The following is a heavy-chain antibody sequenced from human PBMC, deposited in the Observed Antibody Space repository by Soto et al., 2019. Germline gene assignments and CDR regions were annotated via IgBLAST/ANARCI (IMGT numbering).Heavy chain of an antibody. V-gene: IGHV4-30-4*01. CDR2: ISYSGST. Sequence: QVQLQESGPGLVKPSQTLSLTCTVSGGSISSGNYYWSWIRQPPGKGLEWIGFISYSGSTYYSVSLNSRVTISVDTSKNQFSLNLSFVTAADTAVYYCATMGTPATGLYYFDYWGQGTLVTVSS. J-gene: IGHJ4*02. D-gene: IGHD2-15*01. CDR1: GGSISSGNYY. CDR3: ATMGTPATGLYYFDY.